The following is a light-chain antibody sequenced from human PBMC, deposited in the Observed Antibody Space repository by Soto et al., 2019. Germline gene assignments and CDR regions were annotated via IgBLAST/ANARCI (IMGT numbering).Light chain of an antibody. V-gene: IGKV3-15*01. Sequence: DKLMSQSPATLSVSPGDRVTLSCRASQNMHNHMSWFLQKPGQTPRHLIYDAIIRAPDVPARFSGSWPGTEFTLTIHSLPSEDFAVYYCQQYDAWPLTFGGGTKVDIK. CDR3: QQYDAWPLT. J-gene: IGKJ4*01. CDR1: QNMHNH. CDR2: DAI.